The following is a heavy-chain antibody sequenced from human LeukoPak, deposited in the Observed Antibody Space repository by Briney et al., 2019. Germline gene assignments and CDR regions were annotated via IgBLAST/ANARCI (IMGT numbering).Heavy chain of an antibody. Sequence: GGSLRLSCAASGFTFSSYWMHWVRQAPGKGLVWVSRISPDGSTTGHADSVKGRFTTSRDNTKNTLFLQMNSLRAEDTAVYYCTRDFDFSSAIWGQGTLVTVSS. V-gene: IGHV3-74*01. CDR2: ISPDGSTT. D-gene: IGHD3-3*01. CDR3: TRDFDFSSAI. CDR1: GFTFSSYW. J-gene: IGHJ4*02.